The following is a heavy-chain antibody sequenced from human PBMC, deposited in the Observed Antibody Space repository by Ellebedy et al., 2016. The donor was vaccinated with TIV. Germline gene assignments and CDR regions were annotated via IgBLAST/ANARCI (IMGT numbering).Heavy chain of an antibody. CDR3: ARRGRGTVGFDN. V-gene: IGHV3-23*03. D-gene: IGHD1-7*01. CDR2: IGGLDTGT. Sequence: GESLKISCAASGLTSSTNAMTWVRQAPGKGLEWISLIGGLDTGTYYADSVKGRFTISRDNSKDTLYLQMNSLRAEDTAVYYCARRGRGTVGFDNWGQGTLVTVSS. J-gene: IGHJ4*02. CDR1: GLTSSTNA.